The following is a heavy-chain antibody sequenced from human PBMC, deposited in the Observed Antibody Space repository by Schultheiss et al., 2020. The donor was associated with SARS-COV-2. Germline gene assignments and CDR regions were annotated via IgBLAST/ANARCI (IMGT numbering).Heavy chain of an antibody. CDR1: GDSISRYY. CDR2: VSHSGGT. Sequence: SETLSLTCIVSGDSISRYYWSWIRQPPGKGLEWIGQVSHSGGTHYSPSLKRRVTISVDTSKNQFSLKLSSVTAADTAVYYCARGFVPYYYYYMDVWGKGTTVTVSS. V-gene: IGHV4-34*01. D-gene: IGHD6-6*01. CDR3: ARGFVPYYYYYMDV. J-gene: IGHJ6*03.